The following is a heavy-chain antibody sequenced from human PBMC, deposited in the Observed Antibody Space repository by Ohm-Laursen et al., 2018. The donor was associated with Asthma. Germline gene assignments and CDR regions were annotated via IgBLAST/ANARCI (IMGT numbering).Heavy chain of an antibody. CDR3: IKDLSGTYSFDY. Sequence: LTLTCAASGFTFSSYTMHWVRQAPGKGLDYVSSMNGNGDTTHYADSVKGRFTISRDNSKNTLYLQMSSLRAEDTAVYHCIKDLSGTYSFDYWGQGALVTVSS. D-gene: IGHD1-26*01. CDR2: MNGNGDTT. CDR1: GFTFSSYT. V-gene: IGHV3-64D*08. J-gene: IGHJ4*02.